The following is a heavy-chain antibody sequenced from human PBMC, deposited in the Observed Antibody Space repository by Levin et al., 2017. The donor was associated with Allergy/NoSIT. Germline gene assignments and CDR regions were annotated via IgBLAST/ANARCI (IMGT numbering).Heavy chain of an antibody. CDR3: ARHYGGNSFRFRAFDI. J-gene: IGHJ3*02. CDR1: GYTFTNYW. CDR2: IDPSDSYT. Sequence: KAGGSLRLSCKASGYTFTNYWITWVRQMPGKGLEWMGRIDPSDSYTDYSPSFQGHVTISGDKSISTAYLQWTSLKASDTAIYYCARHYGGNSFRFRAFDIWGQGTMVTVPA. D-gene: IGHD4-23*01. V-gene: IGHV5-10-1*01.